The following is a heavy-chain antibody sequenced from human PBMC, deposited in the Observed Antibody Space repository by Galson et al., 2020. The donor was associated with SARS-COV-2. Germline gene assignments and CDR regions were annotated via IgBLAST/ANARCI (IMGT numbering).Heavy chain of an antibody. CDR3: ATGPDGGSSPVPYYYYYMDV. CDR2: ISSSSSYI. J-gene: IGHJ6*03. Sequence: NSGGSLRLSCAASGFTFSSYSMNWVRQAPGKGLEWVSSISSSSSYIYYADSVKGRFTISRDNAKNSLYLQMNSLRAEDTAVYYCATGPDGGSSPVPYYYYYMDVWGKGTTVTVSS. D-gene: IGHD6-6*01. CDR1: GFTFSSYS. V-gene: IGHV3-21*01.